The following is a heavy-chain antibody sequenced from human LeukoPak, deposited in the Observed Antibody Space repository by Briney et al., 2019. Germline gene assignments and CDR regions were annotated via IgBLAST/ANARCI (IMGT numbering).Heavy chain of an antibody. J-gene: IGHJ4*02. CDR1: GFTFSSYA. CDR2: ISGSGGST. V-gene: IGHV3-23*01. Sequence: GGSLRLSCAASGFTFSSYAMSWVRHAPGKGLEWVSAISGSGGSTYYADSVKGRFTISRDNSKNTLYLQMNSLRAEDTAVYYCAKDYYDSSGYTFDYWGQGTLVTVSS. D-gene: IGHD3-22*01. CDR3: AKDYYDSSGYTFDY.